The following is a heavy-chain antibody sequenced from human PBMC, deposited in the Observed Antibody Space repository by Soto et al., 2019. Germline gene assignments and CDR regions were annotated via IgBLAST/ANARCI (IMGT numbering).Heavy chain of an antibody. J-gene: IGHJ5*02. V-gene: IGHV1-69*02. CDR1: GGTFSSYT. D-gene: IGHD6-13*01. CDR3: ARGMRGQLVKDWFDP. CDR2: IIPILGIA. Sequence: QVQLVHSGAEVKKPGSSVKVSCKASGGTFSSYTISWVRQAPGQGLEWMGRIIPILGIANYAQKVQGRVTFTADKPTRTAYLELSSRRSDDTAVYYCARGMRGQLVKDWFDPWGQGPLVTVSS.